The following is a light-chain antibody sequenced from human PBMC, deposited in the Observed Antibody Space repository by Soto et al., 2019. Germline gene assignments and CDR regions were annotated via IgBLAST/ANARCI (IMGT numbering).Light chain of an antibody. J-gene: IGLJ1*01. CDR2: DVS. V-gene: IGLV2-14*01. Sequence: QSALTQPASMSGSPGQSITISCTGTSSDVGGYDYVSWYQQHPGKAPKLMIYDVSNRPSGVSNRFSGSKSGNTASLTISGLQDEDEADYYCSSYTSSITLGVFGTGTK. CDR1: SSDVGGYDY. CDR3: SSYTSSITLGV.